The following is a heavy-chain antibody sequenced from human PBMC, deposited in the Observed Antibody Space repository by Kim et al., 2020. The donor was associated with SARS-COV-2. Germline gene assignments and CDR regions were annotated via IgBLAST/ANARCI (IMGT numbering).Heavy chain of an antibody. CDR1: GFTFSSYA. J-gene: IGHJ6*02. D-gene: IGHD3-3*01. Sequence: GGSLRLSCAASGFTFSSYAMHWVRQAPGKGLEWVAVISYDGSNKYYADSVKGRFTISRDNSKNTLYLQMNSLRAEDTAVYYCAREPYFWSGYGYGMDVWGQGTTVTVSS. CDR2: ISYDGSNK. V-gene: IGHV3-30-3*01. CDR3: AREPYFWSGYGYGMDV.